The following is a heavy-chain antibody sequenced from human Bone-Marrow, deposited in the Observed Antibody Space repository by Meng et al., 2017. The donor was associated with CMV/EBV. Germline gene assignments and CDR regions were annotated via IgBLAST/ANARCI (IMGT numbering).Heavy chain of an antibody. V-gene: IGHV3-48*04. J-gene: IGHJ6*02. CDR2: ISGGTTYSM. D-gene: IGHD1-7*01. CDR1: GFNFNIYS. Sequence: GGSLRLSCAASGFNFNIYSMNWVRQAPGKGLEWVSHISGGTTYSMYYADSVKGRFTISRDNAKNSLYLQMNSLRAEDTAVYYCARVLLLTGTRFLIQFLIRKDRRTDYYYGMDVWGQGTTVTVSS. CDR3: ARVLLLTGTRFLIQFLIRKDRRTDYYYGMDV.